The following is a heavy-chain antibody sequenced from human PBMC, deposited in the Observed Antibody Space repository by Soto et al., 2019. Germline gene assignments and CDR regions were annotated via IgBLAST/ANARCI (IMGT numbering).Heavy chain of an antibody. CDR2: IYPGDPDT. J-gene: IGHJ6*02. CDR3: ARSSAAGKYYYGMDG. CDR1: GYSFTSYW. V-gene: IGHV5-51*01. Sequence: GESLKISCKGSGYSFTSYWIGWVRQMPGKGLEWMGIIYPGDPDTRYSPSFQGQVTISADKSISTAYLQWSSLKASDTAMYYCARSSAAGKYYYGMDGWGQGTTVTVSS. D-gene: IGHD6-13*01.